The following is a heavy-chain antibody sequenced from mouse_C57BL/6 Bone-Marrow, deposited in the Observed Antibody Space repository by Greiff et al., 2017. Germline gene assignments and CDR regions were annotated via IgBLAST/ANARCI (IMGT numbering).Heavy chain of an antibody. V-gene: IGHV3-6*01. CDR1: GYSITSGYY. J-gene: IGHJ2*01. D-gene: IGHD2-4*01. CDR3: ARDRGLRQDFDY. Sequence: ESGPGLVKPSQSLSLTCSVTGYSITSGYYWNWIRQFPGNKLEWMGYISYDGSNNYNPSLKNRISITRDTSKNQFFLKLNSVTTEDTATYYCARDRGLRQDFDYWGQGTTLTVSS. CDR2: ISYDGSN.